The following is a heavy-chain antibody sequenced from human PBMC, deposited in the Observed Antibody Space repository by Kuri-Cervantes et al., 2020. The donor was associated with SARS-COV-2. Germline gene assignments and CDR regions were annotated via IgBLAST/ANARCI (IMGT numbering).Heavy chain of an antibody. CDR3: ARHDYDSSGYYYVYYGMDV. CDR2: IDPSDSYT. CDR1: GYSFTSYW. Sequence: KASCKGSGYSFTSYWISWVRQMPGKGLEWMGRIDPSDSYTNYSPSFQGHVTISADKSISTAYLQWSSLKASDTAMYYCARHDYDSSGYYYVYYGMDVWGQGTTVTVSS. D-gene: IGHD3-22*01. V-gene: IGHV5-10-1*01. J-gene: IGHJ6*02.